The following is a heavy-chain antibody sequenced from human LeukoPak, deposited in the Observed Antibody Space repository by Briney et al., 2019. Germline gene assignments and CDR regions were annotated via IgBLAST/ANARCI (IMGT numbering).Heavy chain of an antibody. Sequence: PGGSLRLSCAASGFTFSSYDMHWVRQATGKGLEWVSAIGTAGETYYPGSVKGRFTISRENAKNSLYLQMNSLKAGDTAVYYCARGLRLGGDYDWFDPWGQGTLVTVSS. CDR2: IGTAGET. CDR3: ARGLRLGGDYDWFDP. D-gene: IGHD4-17*01. J-gene: IGHJ5*02. V-gene: IGHV3-13*01. CDR1: GFTFSSYD.